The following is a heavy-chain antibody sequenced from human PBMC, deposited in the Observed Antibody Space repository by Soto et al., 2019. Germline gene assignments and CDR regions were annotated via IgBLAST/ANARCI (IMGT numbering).Heavy chain of an antibody. CDR3: ARDSTPTTNYFDY. V-gene: IGHV3-53*01. Sequence: EVQLVESGGGLIQPGGSLILSCAASGFTVSTNYMSWVRQAPGKGLEWVSTIYTGGSTYYADSVKGRFTISRDNSLNTLYLQLSSLRAEDTAVYYCARDSTPTTNYFDYWGQGTLVTVSS. CDR1: GFTVSTNY. J-gene: IGHJ4*02. CDR2: IYTGGST. D-gene: IGHD4-17*01.